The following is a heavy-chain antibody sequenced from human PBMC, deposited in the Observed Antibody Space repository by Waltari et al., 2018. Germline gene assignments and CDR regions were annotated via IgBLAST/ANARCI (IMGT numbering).Heavy chain of an antibody. CDR1: GYSISSGYY. CDR2: IYHSGST. CDR3: ARRAAITAAGPTYYMDV. Sequence: QVQLQESGPGLVKPSETLSLTCAVSGYSISSGYYWDWIRQPPGKGLEWIGNIYHSGSTHYNPSRKSRVTISVDTAKNQFSLKLSSVTAADTAVYYCARRAAITAAGPTYYMDVWGKGTTVTVSS. V-gene: IGHV4-38-2*01. D-gene: IGHD6-13*01. J-gene: IGHJ6*03.